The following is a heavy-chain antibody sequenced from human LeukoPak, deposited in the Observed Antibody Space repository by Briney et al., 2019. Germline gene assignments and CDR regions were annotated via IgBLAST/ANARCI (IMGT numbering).Heavy chain of an antibody. J-gene: IGHJ6*03. CDR2: IYYSGST. D-gene: IGHD2-2*01. Sequence: PSETLSLTCAVSGGSISSYYWSWIWQPPGKGLEWIGYIYYSGSTNYNPSLKSRVTISVDTSKNQFSLKLSSVTAADTAVYYCARVPAYYYYYYMDAWGKGTTVTVSS. CDR1: GGSISSYY. CDR3: ARVPAYYYYYYMDA. V-gene: IGHV4-59*01.